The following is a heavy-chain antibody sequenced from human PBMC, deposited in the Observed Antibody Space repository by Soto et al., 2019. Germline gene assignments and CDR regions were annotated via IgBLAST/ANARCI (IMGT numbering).Heavy chain of an antibody. CDR2: ISGSGGST. CDR1: GFTFSSYA. Sequence: GGSLRLSCAASGFTFSSYAMSWVRQAPGKGLEWVSAISGSGGSTYYADSVKGRFTISRDNSKNTLYLQMNSLRAEDTAVYYCVHGSGSYNFDYWGQGTLVTVSS. D-gene: IGHD3-10*01. V-gene: IGHV3-23*01. J-gene: IGHJ4*02. CDR3: VHGSGSYNFDY.